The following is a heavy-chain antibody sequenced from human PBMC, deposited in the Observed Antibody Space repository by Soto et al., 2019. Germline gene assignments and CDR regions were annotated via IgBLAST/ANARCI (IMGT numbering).Heavy chain of an antibody. CDR3: ARGQSIAAQWRY. CDR1: GGSFSGYY. Sequence: SETLSLTCAVYGGSFSGYYWSWIRQPPGKGLEWIGEINHSGSTNYNPSLKSRVTISVDTSKNQFSLKLSSVTAADTAVYYCARGQSIAAQWRYWGQGTLVTVSS. CDR2: INHSGST. D-gene: IGHD6-6*01. V-gene: IGHV4-34*01. J-gene: IGHJ4*02.